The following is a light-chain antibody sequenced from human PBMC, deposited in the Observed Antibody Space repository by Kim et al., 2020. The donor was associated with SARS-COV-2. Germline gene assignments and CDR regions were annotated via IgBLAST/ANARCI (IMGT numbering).Light chain of an antibody. CDR1: QDIRNH. J-gene: IGKJ4*01. V-gene: IGKV1-16*02. CDR3: QQYHNYPLT. CDR2: AAS. Sequence: DIQMTQSPSSLSASVGDRVTITCRASQDIRNHLTWFQQKPGEAPKSLIYAASSLQSGVPSKFSGGGSGTDFTLTISSLQPEDFATYYCQQYHNYPLTFGGGTTVDIK.